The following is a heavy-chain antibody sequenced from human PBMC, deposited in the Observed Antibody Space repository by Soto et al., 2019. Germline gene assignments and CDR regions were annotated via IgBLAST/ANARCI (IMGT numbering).Heavy chain of an antibody. CDR3: AKTANGIYPYSRIFDF. Sequence: PSETLSLTCSVSGGSIGSSSCYWGWIRQPPGKGLEWIGSIYYSGTSYYNPSLRSRVTISVDTSRNQFSLRLSSVTAADTAVYYCAKTANGIYPYSRIFDFWGQGALVTGFS. CDR2: IYYSGTS. J-gene: IGHJ4*02. CDR1: GGSIGSSSCY. V-gene: IGHV4-39*01. D-gene: IGHD6-13*01.